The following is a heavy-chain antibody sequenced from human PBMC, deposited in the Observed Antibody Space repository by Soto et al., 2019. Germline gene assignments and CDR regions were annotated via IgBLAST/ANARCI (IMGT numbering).Heavy chain of an antibody. J-gene: IGHJ4*02. D-gene: IGHD3-10*01. CDR1: GGSISRYY. Sequence: QVQLQESGPGLVKPSETLSLTCTVSGGSISRYYWSWIRQPPGKGLEWIGFVYNSGSTYYNPSLKRRVTISVDTSKTQFSLKLSSVSAADTGVYYCASMGYYYGSGSYPLDYWGQGTLVTVSS. V-gene: IGHV4-59*08. CDR3: ASMGYYYGSGSYPLDY. CDR2: VYNSGST.